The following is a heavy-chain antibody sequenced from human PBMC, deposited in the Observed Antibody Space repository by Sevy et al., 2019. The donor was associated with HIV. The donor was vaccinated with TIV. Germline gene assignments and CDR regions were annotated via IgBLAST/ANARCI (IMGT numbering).Heavy chain of an antibody. V-gene: IGHV3-7*01. CDR1: GFTFSSYW. Sequence: GGSLRLSCAASGFTFSSYWMSWVRQAPGKGLEWVANIKQDGSEKYYVDSVKCRFTISRDNAKNSLYLQMNSLRAEDTAVYYCARAWGRKKTSSGESYYFDYWGQGTLVTVSS. J-gene: IGHJ4*02. D-gene: IGHD6-19*01. CDR2: IKQDGSEK. CDR3: ARAWGRKKTSSGESYYFDY.